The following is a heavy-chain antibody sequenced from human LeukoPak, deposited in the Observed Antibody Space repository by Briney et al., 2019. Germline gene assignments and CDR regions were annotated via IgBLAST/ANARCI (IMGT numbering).Heavy chain of an antibody. J-gene: IGHJ6*03. D-gene: IGHD3-3*01. CDR3: ARGRFTIFGVVTNYYYYHMDV. CDR2: IYYSGST. Sequence: SETLSLTCTVSGGSISSSSYYWGWIRQPPGKGLEWIGSIYYSGSTYYNPSLKSRVTISVDTSKNQFSLKLSSVTAADTAVYYCARGRFTIFGVVTNYYYYHMDVWGKGTTVTVSS. CDR1: GGSISSSSYY. V-gene: IGHV4-39*07.